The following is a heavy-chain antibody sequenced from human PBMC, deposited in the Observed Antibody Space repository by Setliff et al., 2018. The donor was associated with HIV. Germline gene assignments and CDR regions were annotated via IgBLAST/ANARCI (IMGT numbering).Heavy chain of an antibody. J-gene: IGHJ4*02. Sequence: GGSLRLSCAASGFTFSTYEMNWVRQAPGKGLEWVAYISSSDSTIYYADSVKGRFTMSRDNAKNLVYLEMNSLKVEDTAVYYCARDATRGGDFDFWGQGTLVTVSS. CDR3: ARDATRGGDFDF. CDR1: GFTFSTYE. D-gene: IGHD1-26*01. V-gene: IGHV3-48*03. CDR2: ISSSDSTI.